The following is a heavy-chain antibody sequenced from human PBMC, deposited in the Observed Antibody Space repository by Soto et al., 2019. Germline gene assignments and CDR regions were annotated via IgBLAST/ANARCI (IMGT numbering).Heavy chain of an antibody. CDR3: AITGFGVYYSSTSCVHCDA. CDR1: GFTFSSYA. D-gene: IGHD2-2*01. V-gene: IGHV3-23*01. CDR2: ISGSGGST. Sequence: EVQVLESGGGLVQPGGSLRLSCVASGFTFSSYAMTWVRQAPGKGLEWVSIISGSGGSTHYADSVKGRFIISRDNSKNTLNLQMNGLRDKDTDAYYWAITGFGVYYSSTSCVHCDAWGQGTRVPVSS. J-gene: IGHJ5*02.